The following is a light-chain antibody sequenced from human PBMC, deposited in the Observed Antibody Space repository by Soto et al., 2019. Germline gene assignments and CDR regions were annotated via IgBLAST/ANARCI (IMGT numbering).Light chain of an antibody. V-gene: IGKV3-20*01. CDR2: DAS. CDR3: QQYGSSPLT. Sequence: PGERASLSCRASQSISGRYLAWYQQKPGQAPRLLIYDASSSATGIPDRFSGSGSGTDFILTISRLEPEAFAVYYCQQYGSSPLTFGGGTKVEIK. J-gene: IGKJ4*01. CDR1: QSISGRY.